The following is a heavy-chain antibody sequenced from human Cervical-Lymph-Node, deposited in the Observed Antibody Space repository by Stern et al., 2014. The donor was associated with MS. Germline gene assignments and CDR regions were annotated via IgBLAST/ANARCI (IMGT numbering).Heavy chain of an antibody. J-gene: IGHJ5*02. Sequence: VQLVQSGAEVKKPGESLKISCTGSGYSFSSYWILWVRHVPGKGLQWMGIIQPGDSDTRYSPSFQDQVTISADKSINTAYLQWSSLAASDTAVYYCARTRYSSSWYVFDPWGQGTLVTVSS. D-gene: IGHD6-13*01. CDR1: GYSFSSYW. V-gene: IGHV5-51*03. CDR2: IQPGDSDT. CDR3: ARTRYSSSWYVFDP.